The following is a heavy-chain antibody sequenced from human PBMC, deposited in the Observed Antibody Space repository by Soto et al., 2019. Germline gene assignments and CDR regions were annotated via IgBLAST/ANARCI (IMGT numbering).Heavy chain of an antibody. V-gene: IGHV4-31*03. CDR1: GGSISSGGYF. J-gene: IGHJ3*02. CDR3: AQQIAATGTGRPVDI. Sequence: QVQLQESGPRLVKPSQTLSLTCTVSGGSISSGGYFWSWIRQHPEKGLDWIGCIYYSGTTYYNPSLKSRMTMSIDTSKNQFALELRSVTAADTAMYYCAQQIAATGTGRPVDIWGQGTMGTVSS. D-gene: IGHD6-13*01. CDR2: IYYSGTT.